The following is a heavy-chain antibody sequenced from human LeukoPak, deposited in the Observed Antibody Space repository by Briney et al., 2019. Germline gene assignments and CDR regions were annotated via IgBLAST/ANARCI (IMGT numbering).Heavy chain of an antibody. V-gene: IGHV1-8*01. CDR1: GYTFTSYD. D-gene: IGHD2-2*01. J-gene: IGHJ6*03. Sequence: GASVKVSCKASGYTFTSYDINWVRQATGQGLEWMGWMNPNSGNTGYAQKFQGRVTMTRNTSISTAYMELSSLRSEDTAVYYCARGPFIVVVPVYYYYYMDVWGKGTTVTVSS. CDR3: ARGPFIVVVPVYYYYYMDV. CDR2: MNPNSGNT.